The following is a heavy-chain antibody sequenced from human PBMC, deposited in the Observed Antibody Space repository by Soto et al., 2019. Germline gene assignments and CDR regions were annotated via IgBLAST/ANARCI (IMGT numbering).Heavy chain of an antibody. CDR2: ISANNGNT. D-gene: IGHD6-13*01. CDR3: ARERSAAGTGWFDP. Sequence: ASVKVSCKASGYTFTSYGISWVRQAPGQGLEWMGWISANNGNTNYAQKFQGRVTMTRNTSISTAYMELSSLRSEDTAVYYCARERSAAGTGWFDPWGQGTLVTVSS. J-gene: IGHJ5*02. CDR1: GYTFTSYG. V-gene: IGHV1-18*01.